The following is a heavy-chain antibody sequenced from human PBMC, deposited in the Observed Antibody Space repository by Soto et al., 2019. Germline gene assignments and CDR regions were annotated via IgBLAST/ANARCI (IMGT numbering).Heavy chain of an antibody. V-gene: IGHV1-69*06. CDR1: GVTFSSYA. CDR2: IIPIFGTA. D-gene: IGHD1-1*01. CDR3: ARGWNAFDY. J-gene: IGHJ4*02. Sequence: GASVKVSCRACGVTFSSYAISWVRQAPGQGLEWMGGIIPIFGTANYAQKFQGRVTITADKSTSTAYMEPSSLRSEDTAVYYCARGWNAFDYWGQGTLVTVSS.